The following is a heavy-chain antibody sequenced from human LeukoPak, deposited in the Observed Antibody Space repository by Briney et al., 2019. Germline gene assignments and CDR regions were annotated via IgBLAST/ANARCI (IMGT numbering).Heavy chain of an antibody. Sequence: SETLSLTCTVSGGSISSGSYYWSWIRQPAGKGLEWIGRIYTSGSTNYNPSLKSRVTTSVDTSKNQFSLKLSSVTAADTAVYYCAKNYDFWSGYFDYWGQGTLVTVSS. J-gene: IGHJ4*02. CDR1: GGSISSGSYY. V-gene: IGHV4-61*02. D-gene: IGHD3-3*01. CDR2: IYTSGST. CDR3: AKNYDFWSGYFDY.